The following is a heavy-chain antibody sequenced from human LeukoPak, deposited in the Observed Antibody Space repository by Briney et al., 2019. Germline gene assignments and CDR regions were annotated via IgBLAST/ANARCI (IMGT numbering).Heavy chain of an antibody. J-gene: IGHJ2*01. Sequence: GGSLRLSCAASGFTFSSYWMRWVRQAPGKGLEWVANIKQDGSEKYSVDSVKGRFTISRDNAKNSLYLQMNSLRAEDTAVYYCAREVRFRAYFDLWGRGTLVTVSS. D-gene: IGHD3-10*01. CDR3: AREVRFRAYFDL. V-gene: IGHV3-7*01. CDR2: IKQDGSEK. CDR1: GFTFSSYW.